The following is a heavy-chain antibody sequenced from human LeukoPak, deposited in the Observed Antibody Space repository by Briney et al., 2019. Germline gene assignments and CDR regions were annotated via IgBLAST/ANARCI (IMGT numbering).Heavy chain of an antibody. V-gene: IGHV3-73*01. D-gene: IGHD3-16*01. CDR3: IRHIEYVAPDS. J-gene: IGHJ4*02. Sequence: GGPLRLSCAACGLVFTGSAVHGVRQTSGRGVERIGCVRSRDNNYATIYGASARGRFTISRDDSPDTPSLQMNSLNNEDTAFYYCIRHIEYVAPDSWGQGTLVTVSS. CDR2: VRSRDNNYAT. CDR1: GLVFTGSA.